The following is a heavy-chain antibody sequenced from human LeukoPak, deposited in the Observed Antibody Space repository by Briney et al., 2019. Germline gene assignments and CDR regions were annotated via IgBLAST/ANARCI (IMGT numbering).Heavy chain of an antibody. CDR1: GFTFSSYG. CDR3: ARESIAADYDAFDI. Sequence: GGSLRLSCAASGFTFSSYGMHWVRQAPGKGLEWVAVIWYDGSNKYYADSMKGRFTISRDNSKNTLYLQMNSLRAEDTAVYYCARESIAADYDAFDIWGQGTMVAVSS. CDR2: IWYDGSNK. J-gene: IGHJ3*02. V-gene: IGHV3-33*01. D-gene: IGHD6-13*01.